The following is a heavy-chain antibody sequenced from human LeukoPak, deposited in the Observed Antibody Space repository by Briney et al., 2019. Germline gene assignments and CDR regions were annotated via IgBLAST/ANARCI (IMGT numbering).Heavy chain of an antibody. D-gene: IGHD1-26*01. V-gene: IGHV4-34*01. Sequence: SETLSLTCGVYGGSLSGYYWTWIRQPPGKGLEWIGEIHPSGRPYYNPSLESRVTMSLDTSKNQFSLKLSSVTAADTAVYYCARGSVWYSGSYYALWVRAFDIWGQGTMVTVSS. CDR2: IHPSGRP. J-gene: IGHJ3*02. CDR1: GGSLSGYY. CDR3: ARGSVWYSGSYYALWVRAFDI.